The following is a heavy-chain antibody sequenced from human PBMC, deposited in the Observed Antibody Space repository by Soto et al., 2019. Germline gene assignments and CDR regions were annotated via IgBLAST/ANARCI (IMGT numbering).Heavy chain of an antibody. V-gene: IGHV3-53*02. J-gene: IGHJ6*02. Sequence: EVQLVETGGGLIQPGGSLRLSCAASGFTVSSNYMSWVRQAPGKGLEWGSVIYSGGSTYYAAAVKGRFTISRDNSKNTLYLQMNSRRAEDTAVYYCARDRRYCSSTSCYYYYYYGMDVWGQGTTVTVSS. CDR1: GFTVSSNY. D-gene: IGHD2-2*01. CDR2: IYSGGST. CDR3: ARDRRYCSSTSCYYYYYYGMDV.